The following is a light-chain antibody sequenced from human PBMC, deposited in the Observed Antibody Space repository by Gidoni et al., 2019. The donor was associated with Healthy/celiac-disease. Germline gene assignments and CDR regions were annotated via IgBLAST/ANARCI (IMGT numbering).Light chain of an antibody. V-gene: IGKV4-1*01. J-gene: IGKJ4*01. CDR2: WAS. CDR3: QQYYSTPLT. CDR1: QSVLYSSNNKNY. Sequence: DIVMTQSPDSLAVSLGERATINCKSSQSVLYSSNNKNYLAWYQQKPGQPPKLLIYWASTRESGVPDRFSGSRSGTDFTLTISSLQAEDVAVYYCQQYYSTPLTFXGXTKVEIK.